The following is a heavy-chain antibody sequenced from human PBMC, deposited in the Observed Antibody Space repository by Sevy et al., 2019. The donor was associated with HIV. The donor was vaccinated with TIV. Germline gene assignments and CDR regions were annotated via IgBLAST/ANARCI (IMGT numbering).Heavy chain of an antibody. CDR2: ILAGGGST. V-gene: IGHV3-23*01. CDR3: ARRDSANSFEI. Sequence: VGSLRLSCAASGFTFSNYGMSWVRQAPGKGLEWVSSILAGGGSTYYADSVKGRFTISRDNSKNTLFLQMNSLRAEDTAVYYCARRDSANSFEIWGQGTMVTVS. D-gene: IGHD1-26*01. CDR1: GFTFSNYG. J-gene: IGHJ3*02.